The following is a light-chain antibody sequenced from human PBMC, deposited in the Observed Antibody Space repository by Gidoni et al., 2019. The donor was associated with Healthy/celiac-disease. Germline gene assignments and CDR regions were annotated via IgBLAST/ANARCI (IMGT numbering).Light chain of an antibody. CDR2: EVS. CDR1: SSDVGGYNY. J-gene: IGLJ2*01. Sequence: QSALTQPASVSGSPAQSITISCTGTSSDVGGYNYVSWYQQHPGKAPKLMIYEVSNRLSGVSNRFSGSKSGNTASLTISGLQAEDEADYYCSSYTSSSTLVVFGGGTKLTVL. V-gene: IGLV2-14*01. CDR3: SSYTSSSTLVV.